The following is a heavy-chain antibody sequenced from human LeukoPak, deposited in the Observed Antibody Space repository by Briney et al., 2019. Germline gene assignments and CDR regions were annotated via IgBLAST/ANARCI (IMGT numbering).Heavy chain of an antibody. CDR1: GGSISSYY. D-gene: IGHD3-10*01. J-gene: IGHJ3*02. V-gene: IGHV4-59*01. CDR3: VRGGRGPDAFDI. Sequence: SETLSLTCTVSGGSISSYYWSWIRQPPGKGLEWIGYIYYSGSTNYNPSLKSRVTISVDTSKNQFSLKLSSVTAADMAVYYCVRGGRGPDAFDIWGQGTMVTVSS. CDR2: IYYSGST.